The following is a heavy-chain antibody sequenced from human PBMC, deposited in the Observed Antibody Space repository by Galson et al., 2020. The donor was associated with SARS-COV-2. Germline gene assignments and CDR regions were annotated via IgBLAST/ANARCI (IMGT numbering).Heavy chain of an antibody. CDR2: IGFDGGKK. CDR1: EFDFVQLG. V-gene: IGHV3-30*02. CDR3: AQDGYIVSNSWSGGYWFDC. Sequence: GGSLRLSCAASEFDFVQLGIHWVRQAPGKGPEWVAFIGFDGGKKYYAESVKGRFSISRDNSRKRVFLQMNSLRPEDTAIYYCAQDGYIVSNSWSGGYWFDCRSQGTLVIVSA. D-gene: IGHD3-10*01. J-gene: IGHJ5*01.